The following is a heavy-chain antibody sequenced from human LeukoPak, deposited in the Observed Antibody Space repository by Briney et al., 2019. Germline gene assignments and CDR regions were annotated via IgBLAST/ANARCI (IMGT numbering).Heavy chain of an antibody. J-gene: IGHJ4*02. CDR2: INHSGGT. V-gene: IGHV4-34*01. CDR3: ARADFWSGLFDY. Sequence: SETLSLTCAVYGGSFSGYSWNWIRQPPVKGLEWIGEINHSGGTNYNPSLKSRVTISVDTSKKQFSLKLSSVTAADTAVYYCARADFWSGLFDYWGQGTLVTVSS. CDR1: GGSFSGYS. D-gene: IGHD3-3*01.